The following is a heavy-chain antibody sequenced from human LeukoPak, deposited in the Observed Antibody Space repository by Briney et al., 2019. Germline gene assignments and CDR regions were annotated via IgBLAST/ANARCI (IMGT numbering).Heavy chain of an antibody. Sequence: GGSLRLSCEASGFSFDDFAMAWVRQAPGKGLEWVSGVNWNGDNTGYADSVKGRFTISRDNTKNSLYLQMNSLRAEDTAVYYCAREETANGDLDYLDFWGQGTLVTVSS. V-gene: IGHV3-20*04. D-gene: IGHD4-17*01. J-gene: IGHJ4*02. CDR3: AREETANGDLDYLDF. CDR2: VNWNGDNT. CDR1: GFSFDDFA.